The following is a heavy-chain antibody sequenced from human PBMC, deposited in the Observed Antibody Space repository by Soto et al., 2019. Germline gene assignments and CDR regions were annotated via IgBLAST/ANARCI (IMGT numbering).Heavy chain of an antibody. CDR2: IYPGDSDA. V-gene: IGHV5-51*03. CDR1: GYTFTNYW. CDR3: ARRGAVTTDWFDP. J-gene: IGHJ5*02. D-gene: IGHD4-17*01. Sequence: EVQLVQSGAEVKKPGESLKISCKASGYTFTNYWIAWVRQMPGKGLECMGIIYPGDSDARYSPSFQGQVTISADKSISTAYLQWSSLKASDTAMYYCARRGAVTTDWFDPWGQGTLVTVSS.